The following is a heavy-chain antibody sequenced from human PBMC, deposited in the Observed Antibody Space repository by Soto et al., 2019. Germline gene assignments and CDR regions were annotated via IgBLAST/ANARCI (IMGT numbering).Heavy chain of an antibody. Sequence: ASETMSLTCIVADYSVSSSDYYWAWIRQPPGKGLEWIGSMFYSGLTHYNPSLKTRVPLSVDTSKNHFSVRLNSVTAADTAVYYCAPLTVSLSGPYGIHVWGQGTTVPASS. J-gene: IGHJ6*02. CDR3: APLTVSLSGPYGIHV. CDR2: MFYSGLT. D-gene: IGHD2-15*01. V-gene: IGHV4-39*01. CDR1: DYSVSSSDYY.